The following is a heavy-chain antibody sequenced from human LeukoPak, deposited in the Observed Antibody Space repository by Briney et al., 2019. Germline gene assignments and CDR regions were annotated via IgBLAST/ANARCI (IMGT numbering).Heavy chain of an antibody. CDR3: ARSSIIAAAGPYYFDY. CDR1: GGTFSSYA. D-gene: IGHD6-13*01. J-gene: IGHJ4*02. V-gene: IGHV1-69*06. CDR2: IIPIFGTA. Sequence: SVKVSCKASGGTFSSYAISWVRQAPGQGLEWMGGIIPIFGTANYAQKFQGRVTITADKSTSTAYMELSSLRSEDTAVYYCARSSIIAAAGPYYFDYWGQGTPVTVSS.